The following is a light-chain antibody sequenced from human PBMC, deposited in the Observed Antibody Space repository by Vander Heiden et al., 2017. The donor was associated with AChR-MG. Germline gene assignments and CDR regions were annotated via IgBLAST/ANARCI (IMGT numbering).Light chain of an antibody. J-gene: IGLJ3*02. CDR3: SSYTSSSTLV. V-gene: IGLV2-14*01. CDR2: DVS. Sequence: QSALPQPASVSGSPGQSLTISGTGTSSGVGGYNYVSWYQQHPGKAPKLMIYDVSKRPAGVSNRFSGSKSGNTASLTISGLQAEDEADYYCSSYTSSSTLVFGGGTKLTVL. CDR1: SSGVGGYNY.